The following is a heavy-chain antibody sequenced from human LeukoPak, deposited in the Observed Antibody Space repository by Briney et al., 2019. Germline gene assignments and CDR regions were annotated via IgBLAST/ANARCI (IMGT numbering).Heavy chain of an antibody. CDR2: ISSSSSYI. CDR1: GFTFSSYS. V-gene: IGHV3-21*01. D-gene: IGHD2-2*01. Sequence: GGSLRLSCAASGFTFSSYSMNWVRQAPGKGLEWVSSISSSSSYIYYADSVKGRFTISRDNAKNSLYLQMNSLRAEETAVYYCAGDTEVVQAAIPAYYYNGMDVWGQGTTVTVSS. J-gene: IGHJ6*02. CDR3: AGDTEVVQAAIPAYYYNGMDV.